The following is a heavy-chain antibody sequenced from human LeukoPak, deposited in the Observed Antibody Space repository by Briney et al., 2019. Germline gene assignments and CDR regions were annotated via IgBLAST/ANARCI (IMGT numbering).Heavy chain of an antibody. V-gene: IGHV4-39*01. CDR2: IYYSGST. Sequence: SETLSLTCTVSGGSLSSSSYYWGWIRPPPGKGLGWIGSIYYSGSTYYNPSLKSRVTISVDTSKNQFSLKLSSVTAADTAVYYCARQGPRGATTFFDYWGQGTLVTVSS. CDR1: GGSLSSSSYY. D-gene: IGHD1-26*01. J-gene: IGHJ4*02. CDR3: ARQGPRGATTFFDY.